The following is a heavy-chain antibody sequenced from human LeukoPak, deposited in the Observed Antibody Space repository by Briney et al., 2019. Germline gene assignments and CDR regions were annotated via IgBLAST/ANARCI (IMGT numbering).Heavy chain of an antibody. D-gene: IGHD6-19*01. J-gene: IGHJ4*02. V-gene: IGHV3-23*01. Sequence: GGSLRLSCAASGFVFSNYAMSWVRQAPGKGLEWLSDITHNSRNTFYADSVKGRFTISRDNSKNTLFLQMNRLTAEDTAVYYCAKDPYPSSGRYYFDYWGQGTLVTVSS. CDR1: GFVFSNYA. CDR2: ITHNSRNT. CDR3: AKDPYPSSGRYYFDY.